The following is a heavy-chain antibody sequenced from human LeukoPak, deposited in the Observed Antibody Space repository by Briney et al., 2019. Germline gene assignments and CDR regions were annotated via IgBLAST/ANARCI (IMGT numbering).Heavy chain of an antibody. CDR1: GFTFSDYY. J-gene: IGHJ5*02. D-gene: IGHD6-13*01. V-gene: IGHV3-11*04. Sequence: PGGSLRLSCAASGFTFSDYYMSWIRQAPGKGLEWVSYISSSDNIIYYADSVKGRFTISRDNAKNSLYLQLNGLRAEDTALYYCARVRSSIWSRQVSIWFDPWGQGTLVTVSS. CDR2: ISSSDNII. CDR3: ARVRSSIWSRQVSIWFDP.